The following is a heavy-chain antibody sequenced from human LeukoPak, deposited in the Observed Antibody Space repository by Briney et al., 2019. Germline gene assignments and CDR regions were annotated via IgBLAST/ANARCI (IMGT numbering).Heavy chain of an antibody. J-gene: IGHJ4*02. D-gene: IGHD3-16*01. V-gene: IGHV1-2*02. CDR1: GYRFTAYY. CDR2: INPSSGLT. Sequence: ASVTVSCKASGYRFTAYYIHWVRLAPGQGIEWMGLINPSSGLTSYAQNFQGRVIMTRDTSITTAYMDLGTLTSDDSAVYFCARGQLWGLFDYWGQGALVTVSS. CDR3: ARGQLWGLFDY.